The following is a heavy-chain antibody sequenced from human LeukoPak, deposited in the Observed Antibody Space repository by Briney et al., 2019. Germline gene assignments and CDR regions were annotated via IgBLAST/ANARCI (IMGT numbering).Heavy chain of an antibody. Sequence: KPSDTLSLTCAVYGGSFSGYYWSWIRQPPGKGLEWIGEINHSGSTNYNPSLKSRVTISVDTSKNQFSLKLSSVTAADTAVYYCARGDRPGYDYWGQGTLVTVSS. CDR3: ARGDRPGYDY. D-gene: IGHD1-14*01. CDR1: GGSFSGYY. V-gene: IGHV4-34*01. J-gene: IGHJ4*02. CDR2: INHSGST.